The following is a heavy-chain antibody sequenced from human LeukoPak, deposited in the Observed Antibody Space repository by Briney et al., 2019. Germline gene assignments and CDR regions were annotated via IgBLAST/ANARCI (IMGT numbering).Heavy chain of an antibody. CDR1: GFTFRSYS. Sequence: PGGSLRLSCAASGFTFRSYSMNWVRQAPGKGLEWVSSISSSSSYIYYADSVKGRFTISRDNAKNSLYLQMNSLRAEDTAVYYCASQAGGFLAWLFDYWGQGTLVTVSS. D-gene: IGHD3-3*01. J-gene: IGHJ4*02. CDR2: ISSSSSYI. CDR3: ASQAGGFLAWLFDY. V-gene: IGHV3-21*01.